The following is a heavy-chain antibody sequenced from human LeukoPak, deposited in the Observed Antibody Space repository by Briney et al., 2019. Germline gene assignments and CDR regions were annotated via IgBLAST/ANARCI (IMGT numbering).Heavy chain of an antibody. CDR3: ARTYCGGDCYFPHYFDY. J-gene: IGHJ4*02. D-gene: IGHD2-21*01. Sequence: GESLKISCRGSGYSFTSYWIGWVRQMPGKGLEWMGIIYPGDSDTRHSPSFQGQVTISADKSISTAYLQWSSLKASDTAMYYCARTYCGGDCYFPHYFDYWGQGTLVTVSS. CDR1: GYSFTSYW. V-gene: IGHV5-51*01. CDR2: IYPGDSDT.